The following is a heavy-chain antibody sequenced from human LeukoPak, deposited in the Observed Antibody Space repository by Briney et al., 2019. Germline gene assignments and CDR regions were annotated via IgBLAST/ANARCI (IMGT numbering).Heavy chain of an antibody. J-gene: IGHJ3*02. D-gene: IGHD3-22*01. CDR2: TYYRSKWYN. V-gene: IGHV6-1*01. Sequence: SQTLSLTCALSGDSLSNNIAARNWIRQSPSRGLEWLGSTYYRSKWYNDYAASVKSRITINPDTSKNQFSLQVNSVTPEDTAVYYCARHRITMIKRVYAFDIWGQGTMVTVSS. CDR3: ARHRITMIKRVYAFDI. CDR1: GDSLSNNIAA.